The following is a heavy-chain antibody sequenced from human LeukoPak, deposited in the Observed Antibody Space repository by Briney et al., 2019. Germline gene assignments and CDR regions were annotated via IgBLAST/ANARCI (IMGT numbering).Heavy chain of an antibody. CDR2: IRDSGSST. Sequence: PGGSLRLSCAASGFTFSSYAMSWVRQAPGKGLEWVSAIRDSGSSTHYADPVKGRFTISRDNSKNTLYLQMSSLRAEDTAMYYCAREGNSGYYPYWGQGILVTVSS. D-gene: IGHD3-22*01. CDR3: AREGNSGYYPY. J-gene: IGHJ4*02. V-gene: IGHV3-23*01. CDR1: GFTFSSYA.